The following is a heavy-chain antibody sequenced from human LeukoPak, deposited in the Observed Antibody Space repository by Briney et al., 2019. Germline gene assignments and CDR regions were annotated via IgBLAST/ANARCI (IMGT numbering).Heavy chain of an antibody. J-gene: IGHJ4*02. CDR2: ISYDGTNK. CDR1: GFIFNTYA. V-gene: IGHV3-30-3*01. D-gene: IGHD6-19*01. Sequence: PGGSLRLSCAASGFIFNTYAMHWVRQAPGKGLEWVSFISYDGTNKYYADSVKGRFSISRDNSKNTLYLQMNSLRPEDTAVYYCAREGPSSAWSYYFDYWGQGTLVTVSS. CDR3: AREGPSSAWSYYFDY.